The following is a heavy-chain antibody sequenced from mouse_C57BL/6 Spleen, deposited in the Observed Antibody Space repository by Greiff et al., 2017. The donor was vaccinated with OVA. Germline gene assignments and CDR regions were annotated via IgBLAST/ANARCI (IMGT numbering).Heavy chain of an antibody. Sequence: VQLKESEGGLVQPGSSMKLSCTASGFTFSDYYMAWVRQVPEKGLEWVANINYDGSSTYYLDSLKSRFIISRDNAKNILYLQMSRLKAEDTATYYCARDRERAMDYWGQGTSVTVSS. CDR3: ARDRERAMDY. V-gene: IGHV5-16*01. CDR2: INYDGSST. CDR1: GFTFSDYY. J-gene: IGHJ4*01.